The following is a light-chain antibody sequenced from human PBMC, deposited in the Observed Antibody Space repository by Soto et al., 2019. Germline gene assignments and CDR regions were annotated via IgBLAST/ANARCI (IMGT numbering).Light chain of an antibody. CDR1: QSVSSY. Sequence: EIVLTQSPATLSLSPGERATLSCRASQSVSSYLAWYQQKPGQAPRLLIYDSSNRATGNPARFSGSGSGTDFTLTISSLEPEDFAVYYSQQRRNWPITFGQGTRLEIK. CDR2: DSS. CDR3: QQRRNWPIT. V-gene: IGKV3-11*01. J-gene: IGKJ5*01.